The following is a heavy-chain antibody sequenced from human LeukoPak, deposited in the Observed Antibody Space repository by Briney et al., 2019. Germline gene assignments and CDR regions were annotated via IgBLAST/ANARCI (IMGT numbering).Heavy chain of an antibody. J-gene: IGHJ1*01. D-gene: IGHD3-3*01. V-gene: IGHV3-23*01. CDR2: ISGSGGST. CDR3: AKDVYDFWSGQGYFQH. Sequence: GGSLRLSCAASGFTFSSYAMSWVRQGPGKGLEWVSAISGSGGSTYYADSVKGRFTISRDNSKNTLYLQMNSLRAEDTAVYYCAKDVYDFWSGQGYFQHWGQGTLVTVSS. CDR1: GFTFSSYA.